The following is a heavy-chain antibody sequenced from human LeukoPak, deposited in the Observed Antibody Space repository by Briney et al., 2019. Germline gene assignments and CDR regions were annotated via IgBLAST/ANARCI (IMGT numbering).Heavy chain of an antibody. CDR3: AREVIVTTVTTRYFDY. CDR1: GGTFSSYA. V-gene: IGHV1-2*02. D-gene: IGHD4-11*01. J-gene: IGHJ4*02. CDR2: INPNSGGT. Sequence: GASVKVSCKASGGTFSSYAISWVRQAPGQGLEWMGWINPNSGGTNYAQKFQGRVTMTRDTSISTAYMELSRLRSDDTAVYYCAREVIVTTVTTRYFDYWGQGTLVTVSS.